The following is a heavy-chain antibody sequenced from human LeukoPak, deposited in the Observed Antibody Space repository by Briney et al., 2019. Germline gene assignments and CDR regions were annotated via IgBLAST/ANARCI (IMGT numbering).Heavy chain of an antibody. Sequence: PSETLSLTCTVSGGSISSSSYYWGWIRQPPGKGLEWIGEINHSGSTNYNPSLKSRVTISVDTSRNQFSLKLSSVTAADTAVYYCATNPGGYCSATSCYGGAPWGQGTPVTVSS. J-gene: IGHJ5*02. CDR3: ATNPGGYCSATSCYGGAP. V-gene: IGHV4-39*07. CDR1: GGSISSSSYY. CDR2: INHSGST. D-gene: IGHD2-2*01.